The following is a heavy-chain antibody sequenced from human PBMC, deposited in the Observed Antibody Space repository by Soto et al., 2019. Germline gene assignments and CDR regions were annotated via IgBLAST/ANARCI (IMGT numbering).Heavy chain of an antibody. V-gene: IGHV3-33*01. D-gene: IGHD3-10*01. Sequence: VQLVESGGGVVQPGRSLRLSCAASGFTFSSYGMHWVRQAPGKGLAWVAVIWYDGSNKYYADSVKGRFTISRDNSKNTLYLQMNSLRAEDTAVYYCARIVYGSGSCDYWGQGTLVTVSS. J-gene: IGHJ4*02. CDR2: IWYDGSNK. CDR1: GFTFSSYG. CDR3: ARIVYGSGSCDY.